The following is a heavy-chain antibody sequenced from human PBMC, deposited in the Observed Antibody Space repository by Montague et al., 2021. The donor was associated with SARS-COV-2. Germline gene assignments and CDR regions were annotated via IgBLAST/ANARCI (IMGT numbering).Heavy chain of an antibody. CDR1: GYSINSNYY. D-gene: IGHD3-10*01. V-gene: IGHV4-38-2*02. CDR2: SYHSGTT. CDR3: ARAPYYGPGKPYQFDY. Sequence: SETLSLTCTVSGYSINSNYYGGWIRQPPGKGLEWIGCSYHSGTTXYHPSLESRVTISLDTSNNHFSLKVTSVTAADTAVYYCARAPYYGPGKPYQFDYWGRGTLVTVSS. J-gene: IGHJ4*02.